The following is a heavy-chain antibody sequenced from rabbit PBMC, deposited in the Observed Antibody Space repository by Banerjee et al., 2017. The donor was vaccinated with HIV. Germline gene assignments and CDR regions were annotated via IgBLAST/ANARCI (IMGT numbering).Heavy chain of an antibody. D-gene: IGHD8-1*01. CDR1: GIDFSSHYY. J-gene: IGHJ4*01. V-gene: IGHV1S40*01. Sequence: QSLEESGGGLVKPGGTLTLTCKASGIDFSSHYYMCWVRQAPGKGLEWIACIYTSSGSTGYAGWAKGGCCISKPPSTAVTLQMPRLTAADAASYFGVRAGVYAGSSSYTGFGFNLWGQGALVTVS. CDR2: IYTSSGST. CDR3: VRAGVYAGSSSYTGFGFNL.